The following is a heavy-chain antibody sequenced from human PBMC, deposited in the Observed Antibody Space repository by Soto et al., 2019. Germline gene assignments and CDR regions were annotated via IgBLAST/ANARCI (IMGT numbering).Heavy chain of an antibody. CDR2: IYYSGST. V-gene: IGHV4-39*01. Sequence: QLQLQESGPGLVKPSETLSLTCTVSGGSISSSSYYWGWIRQPPGKGLEWIGSIYYSGSTYYNPSFKSRVTRSLDTSKNQFYLKLSSLTAAYTAVYYCARPQNPLLEFRAFDIWGQGTMVTVSS. CDR1: GGSISSSSYY. D-gene: IGHD3-3*01. CDR3: ARPQNPLLEFRAFDI. J-gene: IGHJ3*02.